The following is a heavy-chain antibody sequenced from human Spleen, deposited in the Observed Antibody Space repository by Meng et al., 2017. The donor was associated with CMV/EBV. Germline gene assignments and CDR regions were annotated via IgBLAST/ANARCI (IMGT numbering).Heavy chain of an antibody. J-gene: IGHJ4*02. V-gene: IGHV5-51*01. CDR1: EYRCTSYW. CDR2: IFPGDSDT. Sequence: SWQGSEYRCTSYWIGWVRQMPGKGLEWMGIIFPGDSDTRYSPSFQGQVTISADKSISTAYLQWSSLKASDTAMYYCARRFSPKHPLDYWGQGTLVTVSS. D-gene: IGHD3-16*01. CDR3: ARRFSPKHPLDY.